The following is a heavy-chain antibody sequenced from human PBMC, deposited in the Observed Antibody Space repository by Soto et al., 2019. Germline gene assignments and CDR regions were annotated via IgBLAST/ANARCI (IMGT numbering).Heavy chain of an antibody. V-gene: IGHV3-49*03. CDR1: GFTFGDYA. CDR3: TRDDFSYGYDWFEP. D-gene: IGHD5-18*01. CDR2: IRSKAYGGTT. Sequence: PGGSLRLSCTASGFTFGDYAMSWFRQAPGKGLEWVGFIRSKAYGGTTEYAASVKGRFTISRDDSKSIAYLQMNSLKTEDTAVYYCTRDDFSYGYDWFEPWGQGTLVTVSS. J-gene: IGHJ5*02.